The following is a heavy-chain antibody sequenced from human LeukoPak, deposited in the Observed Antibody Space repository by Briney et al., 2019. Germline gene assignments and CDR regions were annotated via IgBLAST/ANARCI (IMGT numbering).Heavy chain of an antibody. CDR3: ARDGGKTGFCSGGSCYSDAFDI. D-gene: IGHD2-15*01. Sequence: GASVQDSCKASGYTFTAYYMHWVRQAPGQGLEWMGWINPNSRGTNYAQRFQGRVTMTRDTSISTAYMELSRLRSGDTAVYYCARDGGKTGFCSGGSCYSDAFDIWGQGTMVTVSS. J-gene: IGHJ3*02. CDR2: INPNSRGT. V-gene: IGHV1-2*02. CDR1: GYTFTAYY.